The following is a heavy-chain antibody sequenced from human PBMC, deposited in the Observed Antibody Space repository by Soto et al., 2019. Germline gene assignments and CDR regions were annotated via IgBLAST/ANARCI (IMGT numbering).Heavy chain of an antibody. J-gene: IGHJ6*02. CDR3: ASDIECVRGKHFFYYDATDV. Sequence: ASVKVSCKASGFTFCNYCLNWVRQAPGQGLEWMGWVSANNGHTNYAQNLQGRVSMTTDKSTSPAHMALRGLRFDVTPVYYCASDIECVRGKHFFYYDATDVWGQGTTVTVSS. V-gene: IGHV1-18*04. CDR1: GFTFCNYC. D-gene: IGHD2-15*01. CDR2: VSANNGHT.